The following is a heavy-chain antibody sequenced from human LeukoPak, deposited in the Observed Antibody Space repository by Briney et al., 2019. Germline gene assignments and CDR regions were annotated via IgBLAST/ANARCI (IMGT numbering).Heavy chain of an antibody. J-gene: IGHJ4*02. CDR3: AREPPTGHYDFWSGPAYYFDY. Sequence: ASVKVSCKASGGTFSSYAISWVRQAPGQGLEWMGRIIPIFGTANYAQKFQGRVTITTDESTSTAYMELSSLRSEDTAVYYCAREPPTGHYDFWSGPAYYFDYWGQGTLVTVSS. V-gene: IGHV1-69*05. CDR1: GGTFSSYA. CDR2: IIPIFGTA. D-gene: IGHD3-3*01.